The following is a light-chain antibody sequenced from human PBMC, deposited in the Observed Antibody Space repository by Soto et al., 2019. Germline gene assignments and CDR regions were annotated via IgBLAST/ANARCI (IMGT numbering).Light chain of an antibody. J-gene: IGKJ1*01. Sequence: EFVLTQSPGTLSLSPGERATLSCRASQSVSSYLAWYQQKPGQAPRLLIYGASSRATGIPDRFSGSGSGTDFTLTVSRLEPEDFAVYYCQQYGSSRTFGQGTKVDIK. CDR2: GAS. CDR1: QSVSSY. CDR3: QQYGSSRT. V-gene: IGKV3-20*01.